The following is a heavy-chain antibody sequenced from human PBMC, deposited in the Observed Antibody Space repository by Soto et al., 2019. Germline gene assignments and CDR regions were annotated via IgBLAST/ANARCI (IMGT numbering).Heavy chain of an antibody. V-gene: IGHV3-30*18. J-gene: IGHJ4*02. CDR3: AKDRAVAGEYSFDY. Sequence: ESGGGVVQPGRSLRLSCAASGFTFSSYDMHWVRQAPGKGLEWVAVISYDGSNKYYADSVKGRFTISRDNSKNTLYLQMNSLRAEDTAVYYCAKDRAVAGEYSFDYWGQGTLVTVSS. D-gene: IGHD6-19*01. CDR2: ISYDGSNK. CDR1: GFTFSSYD.